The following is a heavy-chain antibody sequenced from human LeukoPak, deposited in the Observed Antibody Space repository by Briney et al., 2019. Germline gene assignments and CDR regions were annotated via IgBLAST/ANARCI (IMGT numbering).Heavy chain of an antibody. D-gene: IGHD3-22*01. J-gene: IGHJ6*02. CDR1: GFTFSSYS. Sequence: PGGSLRLSCAASGFTFSSYSMNWVRQAPGKGLEWVSSISSSSSYIYYADSVKGRFTISRDNAKNSLYLQMNSLRAEDTAVYYRARAIEEGLYYYDSSGTPASYGMDVWGQGTTVTVSS. CDR3: ARAIEEGLYYYDSSGTPASYGMDV. CDR2: ISSSSSYI. V-gene: IGHV3-21*01.